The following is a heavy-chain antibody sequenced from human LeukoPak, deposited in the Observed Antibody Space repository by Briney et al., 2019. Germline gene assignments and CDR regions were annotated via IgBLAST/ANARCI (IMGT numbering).Heavy chain of an antibody. V-gene: IGHV3-30*02. Sequence: PGGSLRLSCTASGFMFSSYGMHWVRQAPGKGLDWMAYIQHDGSGQFYADSVKGRFTISRDNSKNTVYLQTNSLRVEDTALYYCAKFDTVMVNHDAFDIWGLGTMVTVSS. J-gene: IGHJ3*02. CDR2: IQHDGSGQ. CDR3: AKFDTVMVNHDAFDI. D-gene: IGHD5-18*01. CDR1: GFMFSSYG.